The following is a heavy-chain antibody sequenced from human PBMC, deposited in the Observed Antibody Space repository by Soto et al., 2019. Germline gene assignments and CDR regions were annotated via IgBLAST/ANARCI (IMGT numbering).Heavy chain of an antibody. D-gene: IGHD3-10*01. CDR2: ISYDGSKK. V-gene: IGHV3-30*18. CDR3: AKDRGYYGYLYYLDY. J-gene: IGHJ4*02. CDR1: GFTFSSYG. Sequence: QVQLVESGGGVVQPGRSLRLSCAASGFTFSSYGMHWVRQAPGKGLEWATVISYDGSKKDYADSVKGRFTISRDNSKNTLDLQMNSLRAEDTAVYYCAKDRGYYGYLYYLDYWGQGTLVTVSS.